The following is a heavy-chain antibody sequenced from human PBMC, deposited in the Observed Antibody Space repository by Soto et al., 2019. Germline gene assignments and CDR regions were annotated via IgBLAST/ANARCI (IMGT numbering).Heavy chain of an antibody. J-gene: IGHJ4*02. CDR2: IYYSGSA. Sequence: ESLPLTCTGSGGSTSTYYWHWIRQPPGKELESIGYIYYSGSANYSPSLKSRVTISVDSSQNEFSLKLSHVTAADTTIYHCSRDDRVHSYSQATDHSDQRILLTVS. CDR3: SRDDRVHSYSQATDH. V-gene: IGHV4-59*01. D-gene: IGHD2-21*01. CDR1: GGSTSTYY.